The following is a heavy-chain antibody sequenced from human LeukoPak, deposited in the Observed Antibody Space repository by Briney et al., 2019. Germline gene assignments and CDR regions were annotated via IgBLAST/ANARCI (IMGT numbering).Heavy chain of an antibody. V-gene: IGHV3-23*01. Sequence: GGSLRLSCAASGFTVSGNYMSWVRQAPGKGLEWVSAISGSGGSTYYADSVKGRLTISRDNSKNTLYLQMNSLRAEDTAVYYCAKASAMIVVVSKHFDYWGQGTLVTVSS. J-gene: IGHJ4*02. CDR1: GFTVSGNY. CDR2: ISGSGGST. CDR3: AKASAMIVVVSKHFDY. D-gene: IGHD3-22*01.